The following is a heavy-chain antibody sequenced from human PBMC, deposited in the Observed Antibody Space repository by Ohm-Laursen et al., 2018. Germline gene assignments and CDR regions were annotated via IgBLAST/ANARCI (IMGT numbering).Heavy chain of an antibody. D-gene: IGHD1-7*01. CDR2: ISSSGSTI. CDR3: ARGQRYNWNLGDY. J-gene: IGHJ4*02. V-gene: IGHV3-21*04. CDR1: GFTFSSYS. Sequence: SLRLSCAASGFTFSSYSMNWVRQAPGKGLEWVSSISSSGSTIYYADSVKGRFTISRDNAKNSLYLQMNSLRAEDTAVYYCARGQRYNWNLGDYWGQGTLVTVSS.